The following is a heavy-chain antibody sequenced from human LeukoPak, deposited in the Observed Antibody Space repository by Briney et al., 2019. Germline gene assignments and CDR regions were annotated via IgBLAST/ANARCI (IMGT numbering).Heavy chain of an antibody. J-gene: IGHJ6*02. CDR1: GLTFNNYA. Sequence: GGSPRLSCAVSGLTFNNYAMSWVRQAPGKGLEWVSAISKSGDHTYYAASAKGRFTIYRDNSKNTQYLQMNSLRAEDTAVYYCATPWGPDTSAFRWGRDGMDVWGQGTTVIVS. CDR2: ISKSGDHT. V-gene: IGHV3-23*01. D-gene: IGHD3-16*01. CDR3: ATPWGPDTSAFRWGRDGMDV.